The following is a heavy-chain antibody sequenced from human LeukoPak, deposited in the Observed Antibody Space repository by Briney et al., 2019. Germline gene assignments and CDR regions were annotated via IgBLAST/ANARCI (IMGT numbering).Heavy chain of an antibody. CDR2: IYTSGST. V-gene: IGHV4-4*07. Sequence: SETLSLTCTVSAGSNSSYYWSWIRQPAGKGLEWIGRIYTSGSTNYNPSLKSRVTMSVDTSKNQFSLKLSSVTAADTAVYYCARDSCSGGSCYMYNWFDPWGQGTLVTVSS. CDR1: AGSNSSYY. CDR3: ARDSCSGGSCYMYNWFDP. J-gene: IGHJ5*02. D-gene: IGHD2-15*01.